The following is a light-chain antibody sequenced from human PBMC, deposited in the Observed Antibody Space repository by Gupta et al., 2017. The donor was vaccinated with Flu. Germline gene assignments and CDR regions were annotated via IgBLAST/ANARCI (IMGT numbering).Light chain of an antibody. J-gene: IGLJ1*01. CDR2: GNN. CDR1: SSNIGAGYD. V-gene: IGLV1-40*01. CDR3: QSYDTNRRGYV. Sequence: QSVLTQPPSVSGAPGQRVTISCTGSSSNIGAGYDVHWYQQFPGTAPKFLIYGNNNRPSGVPDRFSGSKSGTSASLAITGLQAEDEADYYCQSYDTNRRGYVFGTGTRVTVL.